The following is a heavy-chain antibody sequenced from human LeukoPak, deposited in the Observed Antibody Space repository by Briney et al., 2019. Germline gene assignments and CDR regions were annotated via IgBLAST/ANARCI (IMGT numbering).Heavy chain of an antibody. Sequence: GGSLRLSCAASGFTFSSYWMIWVRQAPGKGLEWVANIKQDGSEKYYLDSVKGRFTISRDNAKNSLFLQMNSLRAEDTAMYYCATDSRSCRYWGQGTLVTVSS. J-gene: IGHJ4*02. CDR1: GFTFSSYW. CDR2: IKQDGSEK. V-gene: IGHV3-7*03. CDR3: ATDSRSCRY.